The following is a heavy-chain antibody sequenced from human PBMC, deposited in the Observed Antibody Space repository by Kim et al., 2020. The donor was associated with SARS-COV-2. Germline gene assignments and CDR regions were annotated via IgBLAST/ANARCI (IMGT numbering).Heavy chain of an antibody. Sequence: SETLSLTCTVSGGSISSSTYNWGWIRQPPGQGLEWIATNNYSGRTFHTPSLKSRVTISVYTTKDQFSLKLRSVTAADTAVYSCARVGYRSGYSTYVDYW. CDR2: NNYSGRT. CDR1: GGSISSSTYN. D-gene: IGHD6-19*01. CDR3: ARVGYRSGYSTYVDY. J-gene: IGHJ4*01. V-gene: IGHV4-39*01.